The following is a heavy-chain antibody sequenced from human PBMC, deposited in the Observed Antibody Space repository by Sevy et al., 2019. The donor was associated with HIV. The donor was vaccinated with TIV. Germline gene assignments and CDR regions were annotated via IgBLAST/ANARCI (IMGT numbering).Heavy chain of an antibody. J-gene: IGHJ4*02. CDR3: ARQYCSSTSCSRAFDY. D-gene: IGHD2-2*01. CDR2: IGTAGDT. Sequence: GGSLRLSCAASGFTFSSYDMHWVRQATGKGLEWVSAIGTAGDTYYQGSVKRRLTISRENAKNSLYLQMNSLRAGDTAVYYCARQYCSSTSCSRAFDYWGQGTLVTVSS. CDR1: GFTFSSYD. V-gene: IGHV3-13*01.